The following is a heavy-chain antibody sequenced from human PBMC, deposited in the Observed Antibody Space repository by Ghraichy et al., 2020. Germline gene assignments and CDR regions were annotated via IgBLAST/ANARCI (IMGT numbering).Heavy chain of an antibody. CDR2: INHSGST. CDR1: GGSFSGYY. D-gene: IGHD3-22*01. J-gene: IGHJ1*01. CDR3: ARSPDNYYDSSGYGAEYFQH. Sequence: SETLSLTCAVYGGSFSGYYWSWIRQPPGKGLEWIGEINHSGSTNYNPSLKSRVTISVDTSKNQFSLKLSSVTAADTAVYYCARSPDNYYDSSGYGAEYFQHWGQGTLVTVSS. V-gene: IGHV4-34*01.